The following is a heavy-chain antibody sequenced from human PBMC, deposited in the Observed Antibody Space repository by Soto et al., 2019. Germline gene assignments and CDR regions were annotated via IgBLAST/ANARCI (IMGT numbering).Heavy chain of an antibody. CDR1: GGSISSGGYS. Sequence: SETLSLTCAVSGGSISSGGYSWSWIRQPPGKGLEWIGYIYHSGSTYYNPSLKSRVTISVDRSKNQFSLKLSSVTAADTAVYYCAREGGDYHFDYWGQGTLVTVSS. CDR2: IYHSGST. V-gene: IGHV4-30-2*01. D-gene: IGHD4-17*01. J-gene: IGHJ4*02. CDR3: AREGGDYHFDY.